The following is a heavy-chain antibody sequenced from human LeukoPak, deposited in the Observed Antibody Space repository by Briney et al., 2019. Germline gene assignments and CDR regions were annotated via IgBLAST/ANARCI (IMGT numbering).Heavy chain of an antibody. D-gene: IGHD1-14*01. J-gene: IGHJ4*02. CDR1: GYTFTNYY. V-gene: IGHV1-46*01. Sequence: ASVTVSCKASGYTFTNYYMHWVRQAPGQGLEWMGIINPSGGSTSYAQKFQGRVTMTRDTSMSTVYMELSSLRSEDTAVYYCARDHGGPAGKLIVYWGQGTLVTVSS. CDR3: ARDHGGPAGKLIVY. CDR2: INPSGGST.